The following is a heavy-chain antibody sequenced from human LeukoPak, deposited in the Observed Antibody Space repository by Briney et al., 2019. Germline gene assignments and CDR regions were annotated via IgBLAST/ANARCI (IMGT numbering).Heavy chain of an antibody. V-gene: IGHV3-30*18. CDR3: AKSPRYYSSGWYGY. CDR2: ISYDGSNK. J-gene: IGHJ4*02. D-gene: IGHD6-19*01. Sequence: PGGSLRLSCAASGFTFSSYGMHWVRQAPGKGLEWVAVISYDGSNKYYADSVKGRFTISRDNSKSTLYLQMNSLRAEDTAVYYCAKSPRYYSSGWYGYWGQGTLVTVSS. CDR1: GFTFSSYG.